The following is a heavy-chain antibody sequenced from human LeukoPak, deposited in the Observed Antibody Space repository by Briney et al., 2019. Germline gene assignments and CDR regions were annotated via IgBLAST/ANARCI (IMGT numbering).Heavy chain of an antibody. CDR1: GFTFSNAW. CDR3: AKTWASGSPDY. J-gene: IGHJ4*02. V-gene: IGHV3-15*01. CDR2: IKSKTDGGTT. Sequence: PGGSLRLSCAASGFTFSNAWMSWVRQAPGKGLEWVGRIKSKTDGGTTDYAAPVKGRFTISRDDSKNTLYLQMNSLRAEDTAVYYCAKTWASGSPDYWGQGTLVTVSS. D-gene: IGHD1-26*01.